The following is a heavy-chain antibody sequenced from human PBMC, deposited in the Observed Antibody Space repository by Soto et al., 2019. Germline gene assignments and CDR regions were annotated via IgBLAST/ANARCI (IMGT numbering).Heavy chain of an antibody. J-gene: IGHJ4*02. Sequence: SETLSLTCAVSGGSISSSNWWSWVRQPPGKGMEWIGEIYHSGSTNYNPSLKSRVTISVDKSKNQFSLKLSFLTAADTAVYYCALGKGQVYFDYWGQGTLVTVS. V-gene: IGHV4-4*02. CDR1: GGSISSSNW. CDR3: ALGKGQVYFDY. CDR2: IYHSGST.